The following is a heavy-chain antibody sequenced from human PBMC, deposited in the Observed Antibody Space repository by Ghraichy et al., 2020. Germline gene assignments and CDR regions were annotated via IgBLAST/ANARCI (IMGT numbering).Heavy chain of an antibody. V-gene: IGHV3-23*01. CDR1: GFSFSGYG. CDR3: AKHRYTSGLYEKFYFDN. CDR2: ISGPADSA. J-gene: IGHJ4*02. D-gene: IGHD6-19*01. Sequence: GGSLRLSCAASGFSFSGYGMNWVRRAPGKGLEWVSTISGPADSAYYADSVKGRFIVSRDNSQNTLYLHMSRLRAEDTGIYYCAKHRYTSGLYEKFYFDNWGQGTLVTVAS.